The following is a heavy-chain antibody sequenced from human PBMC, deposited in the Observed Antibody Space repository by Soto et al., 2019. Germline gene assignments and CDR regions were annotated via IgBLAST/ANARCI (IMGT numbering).Heavy chain of an antibody. CDR3: TRDASRDSSARGWFDP. CDR2: ISSNSAYI. Sequence: GGSLSLSCAASGFTFRSFTMNWVSQAPGKGLEWVSTISSNSAYIYYTDALRGRFTISRDNAKNSLHLQMNSLRAEDTAVYYCTRDASRDSSARGWFDPWGPGTLDTVSS. CDR1: GFTFRSFT. J-gene: IGHJ5*02. V-gene: IGHV3-21*01. D-gene: IGHD6-13*01.